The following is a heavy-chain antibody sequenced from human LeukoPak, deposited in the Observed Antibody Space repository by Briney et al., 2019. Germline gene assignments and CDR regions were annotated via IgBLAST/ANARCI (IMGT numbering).Heavy chain of an antibody. V-gene: IGHV1-3*03. CDR2: INPANGYT. Sequence: ASVKVSCKASGYTFTNFAMHWVRQAPGQAIEWLAWINPANGYTRYSQQFQDRVTVTSDTSAAKAYMELSSLRSEDKAVYYCAIRDGHTDHWGQGTLVTVSS. CDR1: GYTFTNFA. J-gene: IGHJ4*02. CDR3: AIRDGHTDH. D-gene: IGHD5-24*01.